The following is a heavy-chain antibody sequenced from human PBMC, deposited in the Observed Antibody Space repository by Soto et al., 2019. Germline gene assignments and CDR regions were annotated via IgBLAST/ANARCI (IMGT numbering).Heavy chain of an antibody. CDR3: ASDRAPDGSGSYREFDS. CDR2: IGTAGAT. J-gene: IGHJ4*02. V-gene: IGHV3-13*01. CDR1: GFTFSSYD. D-gene: IGHD3-10*01. Sequence: EVQLVESGGGLVQPGGSLRLSCAASGFTFSSYDMHWVRQATGKGLEWVSAIGTAGATYYPDSVKGRFTISRENAKRSLYLQTNSLRAEDTAVYYFASDRAPDGSGSYREFDSWGQGTLVTVSS.